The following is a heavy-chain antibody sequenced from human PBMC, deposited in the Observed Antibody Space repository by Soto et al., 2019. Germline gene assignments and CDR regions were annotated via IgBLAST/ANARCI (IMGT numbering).Heavy chain of an antibody. CDR1: GFTFSNYG. V-gene: IGHV3-30*18. J-gene: IGHJ6*02. Sequence: GGSLRLSCVASGFTFSNYGMHWVRQAPGKGLEWVAVISYDGNNKYYADPVKGRFTISRDNSKNTPFLQMNSLRVEDTAVYYCAKAGPGGSGSYYGYYYYGMDVWGQGTTVTVSS. CDR2: ISYDGNNK. CDR3: AKAGPGGSGSYYGYYYYGMDV. D-gene: IGHD3-10*01.